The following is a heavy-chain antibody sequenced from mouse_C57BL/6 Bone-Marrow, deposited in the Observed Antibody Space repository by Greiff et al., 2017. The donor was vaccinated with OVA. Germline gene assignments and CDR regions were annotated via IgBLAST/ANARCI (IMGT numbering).Heavy chain of an antibody. Sequence: QVQLQQSGAELVRPGTSVKVSCKASGYAFTNYLIEWVKQRPGQGLEWIGVINPGSGGTNYNEKFKGKATLTADKSSSTAYMQLSSLTSEDSAVYFCARWLLPHWYFDVWGTGTTVTVSS. D-gene: IGHD2-3*01. CDR1: GYAFTNYL. CDR3: ARWLLPHWYFDV. CDR2: INPGSGGT. J-gene: IGHJ1*03. V-gene: IGHV1-54*01.